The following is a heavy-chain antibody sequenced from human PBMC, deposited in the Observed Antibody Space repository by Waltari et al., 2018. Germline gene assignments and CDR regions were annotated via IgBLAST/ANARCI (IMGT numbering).Heavy chain of an antibody. J-gene: IGHJ3*02. Sequence: QVQLQESGPGLVKPSETLSLTCTVSAGSISSHYWSWIRQPPGKGLEWIGYIYYSGSTNYNPSLKSRVTISVDTSKNQFSLKLSSVTAADTAVYYCARKAPGSTDAFDIWGQGTMVTVSS. D-gene: IGHD2-15*01. CDR3: ARKAPGSTDAFDI. V-gene: IGHV4-59*11. CDR1: AGSISSHY. CDR2: IYYSGST.